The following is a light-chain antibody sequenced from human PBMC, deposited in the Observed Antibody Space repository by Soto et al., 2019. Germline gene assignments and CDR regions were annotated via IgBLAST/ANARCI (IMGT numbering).Light chain of an antibody. CDR3: QQLNSYPLT. J-gene: IGKJ4*01. CDR1: QGISSY. V-gene: IGKV1-9*01. CDR2: AAS. Sequence: DIQLTQSPSFLSASVGDRVTITCRASQGISSYLVWYQQKPGKAPKLLSYAASSLQSGVPSRFSGSGSGTEFTLTISSLQPEDFATCYCQQLNSYPLTFGGGTKLEIK.